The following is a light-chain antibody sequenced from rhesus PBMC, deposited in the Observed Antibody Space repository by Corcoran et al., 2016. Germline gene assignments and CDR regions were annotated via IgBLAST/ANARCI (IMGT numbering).Light chain of an antibody. CDR3: QQHNSYPYS. J-gene: IGKJ2*01. CDR2: YAS. V-gene: IGKV1S14*01. Sequence: DIQMTQSPSSLSASVGDTVTITCRASQGISNYVAWFQQKPGKAPKPLMDYASTLERGVPSRLSGNASWTDFTLTISSLQPEDFAVYYCQQHNSYPYSFGQGTKVEIK. CDR1: QGISNY.